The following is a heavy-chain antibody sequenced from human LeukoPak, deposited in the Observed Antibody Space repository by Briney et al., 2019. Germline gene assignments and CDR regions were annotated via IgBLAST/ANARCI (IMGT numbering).Heavy chain of an antibody. V-gene: IGHV3-21*01. CDR3: ARRGYCSSTSCYPPDY. J-gene: IGHJ4*02. Sequence: GGSLRLSCAASGFTFRSYWMSWVRQAPGKGLEWVSFITTSSSYINYADSVKGRFTISRDNAKNSLYLQMNSLRAEDTGVYYCARRGYCSSTSCYPPDYWGQGTLVTVSS. CDR1: GFTFRSYW. D-gene: IGHD2-2*01. CDR2: ITTSSSYI.